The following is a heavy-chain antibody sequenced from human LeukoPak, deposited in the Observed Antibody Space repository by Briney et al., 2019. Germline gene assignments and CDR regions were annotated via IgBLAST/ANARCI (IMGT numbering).Heavy chain of an antibody. J-gene: IGHJ4*02. V-gene: IGHV4-59*08. Sequence: PETLSLSSTVSGDSITRNYWCWIRQPPGKGLEIIGYMSYSGSSNDNPFLKSRVTISVNTSQNQFSLRLSSVTAADTAVYYCANLVRGFDPFGHNYPLWYFDYWGQGTLVTVSS. CDR2: MSYSGSS. CDR3: ANLVRGFDPFGHNYPLWYFDY. D-gene: IGHD3-16*01. CDR1: GDSITRNY.